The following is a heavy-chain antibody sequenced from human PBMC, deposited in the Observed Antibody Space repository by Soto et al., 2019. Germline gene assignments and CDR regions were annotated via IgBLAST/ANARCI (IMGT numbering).Heavy chain of an antibody. CDR2: SIGGGGDT. CDR1: GFTFSNYA. J-gene: IGHJ5*02. V-gene: IGHV3-23*01. D-gene: IGHD3-10*01. Sequence: EMQLLESGGGLVQPGESLRLSCAASGFTFSNYAMSWVRQAPGKGPEWVSSIGGGGDTYYADAVKGRFTVSRDDPKSTLXXXMXXXRAXXXXXXXXXXXXXXRNGEWDWFDPWGQGTLVSVSS. CDR3: XXXXXXRNGEWDWFDP.